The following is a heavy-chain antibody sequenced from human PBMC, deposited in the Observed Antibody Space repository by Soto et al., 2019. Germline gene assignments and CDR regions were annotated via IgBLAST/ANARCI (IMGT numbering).Heavy chain of an antibody. CDR2: IIPIFGTA. D-gene: IGHD3-22*01. CDR3: ARQLYYYDSSGSDAFDI. Sequence: SVKVSCKASGGTFSSYAISWVRQAPGQGLEWMGGIIPIFGTANYAQKFQGRVTITADESTSTAYMELSSLRSEDTAVYYCARQLYYYDSSGSDAFDIWGQGTMVTVSS. V-gene: IGHV1-69*13. J-gene: IGHJ3*02. CDR1: GGTFSSYA.